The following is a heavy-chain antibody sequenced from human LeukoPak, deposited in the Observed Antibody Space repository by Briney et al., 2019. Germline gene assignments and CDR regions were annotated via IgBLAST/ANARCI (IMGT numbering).Heavy chain of an antibody. CDR3: ARGGYCSSTSCFAPSLYNWIDP. V-gene: IGHV4-34*01. CDR1: GGSFSGYY. CDR2: INHSGST. J-gene: IGHJ5*02. Sequence: PSETLSLTCAVYGGSFSGYYWSWIRQPPGKGLEWIGEINHSGSTNYNPSLKSRVTISVDTSKNQFSLKLSSVTAADTAVYYCARGGYCSSTSCFAPSLYNWIDPWGQGTLVTVSS. D-gene: IGHD2-2*01.